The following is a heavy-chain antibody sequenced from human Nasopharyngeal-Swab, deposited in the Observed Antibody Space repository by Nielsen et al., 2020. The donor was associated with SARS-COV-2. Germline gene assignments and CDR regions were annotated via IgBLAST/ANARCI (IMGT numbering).Heavy chain of an antibody. D-gene: IGHD3/OR15-3a*01. CDR3: ARDEVGTGYWTGYGMDV. V-gene: IGHV1-46*01. CDR2: INPSGGST. CDR1: GYTFTSYY. Sequence: ASVTVSCQSSGYTFTSYYMHWVRQAPGQGLEWMGIINPSGGSTSYAQKFQGRVTMTRDTSTSTVYMELSSLRSEDTAVYYCARDEVGTGYWTGYGMDVWGQGTTVTVSS. J-gene: IGHJ6*02.